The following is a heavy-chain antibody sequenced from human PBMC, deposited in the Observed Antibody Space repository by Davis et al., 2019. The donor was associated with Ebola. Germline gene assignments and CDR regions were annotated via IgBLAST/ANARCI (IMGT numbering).Heavy chain of an antibody. V-gene: IGHV4-34*01. CDR3: ARGIRAAVGLWGYYYYYYMDV. J-gene: IGHJ6*03. D-gene: IGHD6-13*01. CDR2: INHSGST. Sequence: PSETLSLTCAVYGGSSSGYYWSWIRQPPGKGLEWIGEINHSGSTNYNQSPKSRVTRSVDTSKNQFSLKLGSVTDADTAVYYCARGIRAAVGLWGYYYYYYMDVWGKGTTVTVSS. CDR1: GGSSSGYY.